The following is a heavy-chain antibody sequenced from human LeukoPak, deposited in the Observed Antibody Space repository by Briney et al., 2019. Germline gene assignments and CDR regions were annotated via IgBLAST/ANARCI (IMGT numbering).Heavy chain of an antibody. Sequence: QAGGSLRLSCEASGCFFSSYELNWVRQAPGKGLEWVSFISCSGRTMYYADSVKGRFTVSRDNAKNSVYLQMNSLRAEDTAVYYCARDLLYSGSRAPPRAFDIWGQGTMVTVSS. J-gene: IGHJ3*02. CDR3: ARDLLYSGSRAPPRAFDI. D-gene: IGHD1-26*01. CDR1: GCFFSSYE. V-gene: IGHV3-48*03. CDR2: ISCSGRTM.